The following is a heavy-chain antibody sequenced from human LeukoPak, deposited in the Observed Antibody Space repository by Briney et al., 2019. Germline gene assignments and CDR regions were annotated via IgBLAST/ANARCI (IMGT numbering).Heavy chain of an antibody. CDR2: ISGSGGST. J-gene: IGHJ6*02. CDR3: AKDLGVYYYYSMDV. CDR1: GFTFSSYA. Sequence: PGGSLRLSCAASGFTFSSYAMSWVRQAPGKGLEWVSGISGSGGSTSYADSVKGRFTISRDNSKHTLYLQMNSLRVEDTAVYYCAKDLGVYYYYSMDVWGQGTTVTVSS. V-gene: IGHV3-23*01. D-gene: IGHD3-16*01.